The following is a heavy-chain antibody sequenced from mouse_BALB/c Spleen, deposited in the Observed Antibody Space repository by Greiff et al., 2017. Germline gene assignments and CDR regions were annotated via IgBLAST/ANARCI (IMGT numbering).Heavy chain of an antibody. CDR3: ARGGYYGSSSAWFAY. J-gene: IGHJ3*01. CDR1: GFTFSDYY. CDR2: ISDGGSYT. Sequence: EVKLVESGGGLVKPGGSLKLSCAASGFTFSDYYMYWVRQTPEKRLEWVATISDGGSYTYYPDSVQGRFTISRDNAKNNLYLQMSSLKSEDTALYYCARGGYYGSSSAWFAYWGQGTLVTVSA. D-gene: IGHD1-1*01. V-gene: IGHV5-4*02.